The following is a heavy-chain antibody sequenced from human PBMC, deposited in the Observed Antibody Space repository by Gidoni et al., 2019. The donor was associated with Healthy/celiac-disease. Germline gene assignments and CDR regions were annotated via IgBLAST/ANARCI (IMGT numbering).Heavy chain of an antibody. D-gene: IGHD3-3*01. J-gene: IGHJ4*02. CDR2: IKSKTDGGTT. Sequence: EVQRVESGGGLVKPGGSLRRSCAASGFTFSNAWMSWVRQAPGKGLEWVGRIKSKTDGGTTDYAAPVKGRFTISRDDSKNTLYLQMNSLKTEDTAVYYCTTRETYYDFWSGYRDLDYWGQGTLVTVSS. V-gene: IGHV3-15*01. CDR1: GFTFSNAW. CDR3: TTRETYYDFWSGYRDLDY.